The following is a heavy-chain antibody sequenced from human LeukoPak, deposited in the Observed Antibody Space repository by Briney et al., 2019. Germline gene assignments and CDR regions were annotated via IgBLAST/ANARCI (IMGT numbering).Heavy chain of an antibody. Sequence: PGGSLRLSCAASGFTFSSYAMHWVRQAPGKGLEWVAVISYDGSNKYYADSVKGRFTISRDNSKNTLYLQMNSLRAEDTAVYYCAKRMWQQLFTFDYWGQGTLVTVSS. CDR1: GFTFSSYA. J-gene: IGHJ4*02. D-gene: IGHD6-13*01. CDR2: ISYDGSNK. CDR3: AKRMWQQLFTFDY. V-gene: IGHV3-30*04.